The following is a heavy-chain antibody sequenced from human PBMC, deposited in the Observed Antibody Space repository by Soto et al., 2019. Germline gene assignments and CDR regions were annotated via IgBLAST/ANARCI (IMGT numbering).Heavy chain of an antibody. CDR3: ARLPHSSGWYYFDY. Sequence: ASVKVSCKASGYTFTSYYMHWVRQAPGQGLEWMGIINPSGGSTRYARKFQGRVTMTRDTSTSTVYMELSSLRSEVTSVYYCARLPHSSGWYYFDYWGQGTLVTVSS. J-gene: IGHJ4*02. V-gene: IGHV1-46*01. CDR2: INPSGGST. CDR1: GYTFTSYY. D-gene: IGHD6-19*01.